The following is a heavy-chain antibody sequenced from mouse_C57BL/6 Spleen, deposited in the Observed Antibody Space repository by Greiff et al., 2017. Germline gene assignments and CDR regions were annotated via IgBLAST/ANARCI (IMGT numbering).Heavy chain of an antibody. CDR2: IDPENGDT. Sequence: VQLQQSGAELVRPGASVKLSCTASGFTIKDDYIHWVKQRPEQGLEWIGWIDPENGDTEDAAKFQGKAIITADTSSNAAYQQLSSLTSENTAVSDCAAAGSSDWYCDDWGKGTTVTVSS. CDR1: GFTIKDDY. CDR3: AAAGSSDWYCDD. J-gene: IGHJ1*03. D-gene: IGHD1-1*01. V-gene: IGHV14-4*01.